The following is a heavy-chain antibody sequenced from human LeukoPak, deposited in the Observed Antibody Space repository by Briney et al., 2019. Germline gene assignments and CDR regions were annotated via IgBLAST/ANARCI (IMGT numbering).Heavy chain of an antibody. J-gene: IGHJ4*02. D-gene: IGHD3-22*01. CDR2: INHSGST. CDR1: GGSFSGYY. Sequence: SETLSLTCAVYGGSFSGYYWSWIRQPPGKGLEWIGEINHSGSTNYNPSLKSRVTISVDTSKNQFSLKLSSVTAADTAVYYCARLGIRRTSYYDSSGRLDYWGQGTLVTVSS. V-gene: IGHV4-34*01. CDR3: ARLGIRRTSYYDSSGRLDY.